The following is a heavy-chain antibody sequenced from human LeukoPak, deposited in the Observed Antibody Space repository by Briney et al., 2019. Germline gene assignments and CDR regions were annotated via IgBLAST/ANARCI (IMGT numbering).Heavy chain of an antibody. CDR1: GFTVSSNY. D-gene: IGHD2-15*01. CDR3: AREFCSGSSCYSTQNWFDP. J-gene: IGHJ5*02. V-gene: IGHV3-53*01. Sequence: GGSLRLSCAASGFTVSSNYMSWVRQAPGKGLEWVSVIYSGGSTYYADSVKGRFTISRDNSKNTLYLQMNSLRAEDTAVYYCAREFCSGSSCYSTQNWFDPWGQGTLVTVSS. CDR2: IYSGGST.